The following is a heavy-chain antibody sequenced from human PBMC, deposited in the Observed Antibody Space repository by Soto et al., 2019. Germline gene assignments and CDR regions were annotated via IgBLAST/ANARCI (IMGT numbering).Heavy chain of an antibody. CDR1: GFTFNNYW. D-gene: IGHD4-4*01. CDR3: ARVRSTDGWFDP. J-gene: IGHJ5*02. CDR2: IKEDGSEK. Sequence: GGSLRLSCEASGFTFNNYWMTWVRQAPGKGLEWVANIKEDGSEKYYVDSVKGRFTISRDNAKNSLYLQMNSLRAEDTAVYYCARVRSTDGWFDPWGQGTLVTVSS. V-gene: IGHV3-7*01.